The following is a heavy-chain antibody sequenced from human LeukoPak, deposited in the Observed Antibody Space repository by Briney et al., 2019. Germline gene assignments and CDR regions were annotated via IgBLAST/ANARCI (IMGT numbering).Heavy chain of an antibody. J-gene: IGHJ6*03. V-gene: IGHV3-23*01. Sequence: QSGGSLRLSCAASGFTFSSYGMSWVRQAPGKGLEWVSTISGSDGRTYYADSVKGRFTISRDNSKNTLYLQMNSLRAEDTAVYYCAKERYYYYMDVWGKGTTVTVSS. CDR1: GFTFSSYG. CDR2: ISGSDGRT. CDR3: AKERYYYYMDV.